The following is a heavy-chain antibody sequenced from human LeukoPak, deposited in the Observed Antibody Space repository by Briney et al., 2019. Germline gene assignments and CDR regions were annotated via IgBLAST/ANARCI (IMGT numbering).Heavy chain of an antibody. CDR2: IYTSGST. CDR1: DGSINSFY. D-gene: IGHD3-10*01. CDR3: ARESGLWFGESCLDL. V-gene: IGHV4-4*07. J-gene: IGHJ2*01. Sequence: PSETLSLTCTVSDGSINSFYWSWIRQPAGKGLEWIGRIYTSGSTNYNPSLKSRVTISVDTSKNQFSLKLSSVTAADTAVYYCARESGLWFGESCLDLWGRGTLVTVSS.